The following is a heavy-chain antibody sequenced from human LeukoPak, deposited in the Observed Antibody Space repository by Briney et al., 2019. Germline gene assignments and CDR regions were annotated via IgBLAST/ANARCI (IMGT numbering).Heavy chain of an antibody. J-gene: IGHJ4*02. CDR2: IDDSGGRT. CDR3: AKSSWQQLARGYFDY. D-gene: IGHD6-13*01. Sequence: GGSLRLSCAASEFTFSTYAMTWVRQAPGKGLEWVSGIDDSGGRTYYADSVKGRFSISRDNSRSALYLQMNSLRAEDTAVYYCAKSSWQQLARGYFDYWGQGTLVTVSS. CDR1: EFTFSTYA. V-gene: IGHV3-23*01.